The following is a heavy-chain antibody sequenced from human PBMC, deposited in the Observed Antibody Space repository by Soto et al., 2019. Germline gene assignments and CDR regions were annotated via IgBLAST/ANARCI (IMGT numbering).Heavy chain of an antibody. J-gene: IGHJ3*02. CDR3: AKDKGWRGAFDI. Sequence: ESGGGLVQPGGSLRLSCAASGFTFSRYAMSWVRQAPGRGLEWVSVITSSGGSTYYADSVKGRFTISRDNSKNTLYLQVNSLRAEDTAVYYCAKDKGWRGAFDIWGQGTMVSVSS. CDR1: GFTFSRYA. D-gene: IGHD2-15*01. CDR2: ITSSGGST. V-gene: IGHV3-23*01.